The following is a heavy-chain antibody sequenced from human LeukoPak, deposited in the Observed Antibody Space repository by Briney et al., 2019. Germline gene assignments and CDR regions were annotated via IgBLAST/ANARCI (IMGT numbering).Heavy chain of an antibody. CDR3: ARVNPHSGYTFDY. CDR2: SRNKANSYTT. V-gene: IGHV3-72*01. CDR1: GFTFSDHY. D-gene: IGHD3-22*01. Sequence: PGGSLRLSCAASGFTFSDHYMDWVRQAPGKGLEWVGRSRNKANSYTTDYAASVKGRFTISRDDSKNSVYLQMNSLKTEDTAVYYCARVNPHSGYTFDYWGQGTLVSVSS. J-gene: IGHJ4*02.